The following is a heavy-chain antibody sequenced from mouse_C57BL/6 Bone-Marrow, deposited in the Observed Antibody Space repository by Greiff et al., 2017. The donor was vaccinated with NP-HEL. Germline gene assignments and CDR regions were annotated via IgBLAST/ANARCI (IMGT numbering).Heavy chain of an antibody. Sequence: QVQLQQPGTELVKPGASVKLSCKASGYTFTSYWMHWVKQRPGQGLEWIGNINPSNGGTNYNEKFKSKATLTVDKSSSTAYMLLSSLTSEDSAVYFCAREGPIYYGNYVDFDVWGTGTTVTVSS. CDR1: GYTFTSYW. J-gene: IGHJ1*03. CDR3: AREGPIYYGNYVDFDV. V-gene: IGHV1-53*01. CDR2: INPSNGGT. D-gene: IGHD2-1*01.